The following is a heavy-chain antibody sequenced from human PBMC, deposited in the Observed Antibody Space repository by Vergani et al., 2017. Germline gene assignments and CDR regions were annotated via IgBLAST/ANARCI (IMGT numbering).Heavy chain of an antibody. CDR2: IKSAGSIT. CDR3: ARARCIETCYMSNWLDS. V-gene: IGHV3-74*03. CDR1: GFSFNSYW. D-gene: IGHD3-9*01. J-gene: IGHJ5*01. Sequence: DVHLAESGGGFFQPGGSLRLSCSASGFSFNSYWMHWVRQVPGKGLLWVSRIKSAGSITAYADSGKGRFTISRDNAQNTLYLQMNSLRVEDTGVYYCARARCIETCYMSNWLDSWGQGTLVTVSS.